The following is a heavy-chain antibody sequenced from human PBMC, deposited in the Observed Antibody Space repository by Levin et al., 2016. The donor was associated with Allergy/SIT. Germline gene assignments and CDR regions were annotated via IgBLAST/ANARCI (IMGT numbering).Heavy chain of an antibody. D-gene: IGHD6-19*01. CDR3: ARDIAGYSSGFDY. CDR2: IYSGGST. V-gene: IGHV3-53*05. J-gene: IGHJ4*02. Sequence: WIRQPPGKGLEWVSVIYSGGSTYYADSVKGRFTISRDNSKNTLYLQMNSLRAEDTAVYYCARDIAGYSSGFDYWGQGTLVTVSS.